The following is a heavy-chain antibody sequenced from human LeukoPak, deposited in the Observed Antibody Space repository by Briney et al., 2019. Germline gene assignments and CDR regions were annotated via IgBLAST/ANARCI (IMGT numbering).Heavy chain of an antibody. Sequence: ASVKVSCKASGYTFTSYYMHWVRQAPGQGLEWMGWINPNSGGTNYAQKFQGRVTMTRDTSISTAYMELSRLRSDDTAVYYCARDAYSSSWYLPFDYWGQGTLVTVSS. CDR2: INPNSGGT. D-gene: IGHD6-13*01. CDR1: GYTFTSYY. CDR3: ARDAYSSSWYLPFDY. J-gene: IGHJ4*02. V-gene: IGHV1-2*02.